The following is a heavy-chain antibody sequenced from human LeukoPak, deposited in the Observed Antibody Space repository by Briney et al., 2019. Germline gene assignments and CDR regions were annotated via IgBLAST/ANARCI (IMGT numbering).Heavy chain of an antibody. CDR2: IYYSGST. V-gene: IGHV4-39*07. Sequence: SETLSLTCTVSGGSISSSSYYWGWIRQPPGKGLEWIGSIYYSGSTYYNPSLKSRVTISVDTSKNQFSLKLSSVTAADTAVYYCARGYCSSTSCYGSGSYSYWGQGTLVTVSS. D-gene: IGHD2-2*01. CDR1: GGSISSSSYY. CDR3: ARGYCSSTSCYGSGSYSY. J-gene: IGHJ4*02.